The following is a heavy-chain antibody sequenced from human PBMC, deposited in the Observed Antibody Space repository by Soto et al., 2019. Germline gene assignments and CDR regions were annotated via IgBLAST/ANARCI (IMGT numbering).Heavy chain of an antibody. Sequence: VGSLRLSCAASGFTFSSYGMYWVRQAPGKGLEWVAAISYDGSNNYHADSVKGRFTISRDNSKNTLYLQLNSLRTEDTAVYYCAKDIVKYTYGACDYWGQGVLVTVSS. CDR3: AKDIVKYTYGACDY. D-gene: IGHD5-18*01. CDR2: ISYDGSNN. CDR1: GFTFSSYG. J-gene: IGHJ4*02. V-gene: IGHV3-30*18.